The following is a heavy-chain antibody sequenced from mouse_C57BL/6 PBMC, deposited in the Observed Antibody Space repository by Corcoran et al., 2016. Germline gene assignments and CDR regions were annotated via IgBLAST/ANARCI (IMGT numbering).Heavy chain of an antibody. CDR3: ARGLTGHFDY. V-gene: IGHV1-81*01. CDR1: GYTFTSYG. J-gene: IGHJ2*01. CDR2: IYPRSGNT. D-gene: IGHD4-1*01. Sequence: QVQLQQSGAELARPGASVKLSCKASGYTFTSYGISWVKQRTGQGLEWIGEIYPRSGNTYYNEKFKGKATLTADKSSSTAYMELRSLTSEDSAVYFCARGLTGHFDYWGQGTTLTVSS.